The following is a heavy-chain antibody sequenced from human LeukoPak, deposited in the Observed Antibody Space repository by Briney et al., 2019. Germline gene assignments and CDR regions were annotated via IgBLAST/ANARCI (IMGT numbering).Heavy chain of an antibody. CDR1: EFTFTTYV. J-gene: IGHJ4*02. V-gene: IGHV3-33*01. CDR2: IYYDGSNI. CDR3: ARDWKTNSFDY. Sequence: PGGSLRLSCAASEFTFTTYVMHWVRQAPGKRREWVAFIYYDGSNIYYADYVKGRFTISRDISKNTLYLQMDSLRAEDTAIYYCARDWKTNSFDYWGQGTLVTVSS. D-gene: IGHD1-1*01.